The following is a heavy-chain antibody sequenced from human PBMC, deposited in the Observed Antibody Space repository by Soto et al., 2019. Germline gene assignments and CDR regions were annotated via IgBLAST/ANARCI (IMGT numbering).Heavy chain of an antibody. Sequence: GASVKVSCKASGFTFTSSAVQWVRQARGQRLEWIGWIVVGSGNTNYAQKFQERVTITRDMSTSTAYMELSSLRSEDTAVYYCAADRWLVPKSYYYYGMDVWGQGTTVTVSS. CDR2: IVVGSGNT. CDR1: GFTFTSSA. CDR3: AADRWLVPKSYYYYGMDV. D-gene: IGHD6-19*01. V-gene: IGHV1-58*01. J-gene: IGHJ6*02.